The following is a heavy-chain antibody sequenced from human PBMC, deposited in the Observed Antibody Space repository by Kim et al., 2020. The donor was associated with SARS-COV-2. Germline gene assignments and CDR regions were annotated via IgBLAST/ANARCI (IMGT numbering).Heavy chain of an antibody. Sequence: GGSLRLSCAASGFTFSSYSMNWVRQAPGKGLEWVSYISSSSSTIYYADSVKGRFTISRDNAKNSLYLQMNSLRDEDTAVYYCAREPGRYCSGGSCRGLYYYYGMDVWGQGTTVTVSS. CDR2: ISSSSSTI. CDR1: GFTFSSYS. V-gene: IGHV3-48*02. J-gene: IGHJ6*02. CDR3: AREPGRYCSGGSCRGLYYYYGMDV. D-gene: IGHD2-15*01.